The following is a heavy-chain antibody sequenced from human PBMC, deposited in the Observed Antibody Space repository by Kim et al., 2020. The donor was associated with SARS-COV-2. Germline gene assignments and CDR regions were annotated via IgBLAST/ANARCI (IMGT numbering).Heavy chain of an antibody. CDR2: ISSSSSTI. CDR1: GFTFSSYS. Sequence: GGSLRLSCAASGFTFSSYSMNWVRQAPGKGLEWVSYISSSSSTIYYADSVKGRFTISRDNAKNSLYLQMNSLRDEDTAVYYCARECRDGYNCRYYGMDVWGQGTTVTVSS. V-gene: IGHV3-48*02. D-gene: IGHD5-12*01. J-gene: IGHJ6*02. CDR3: ARECRDGYNCRYYGMDV.